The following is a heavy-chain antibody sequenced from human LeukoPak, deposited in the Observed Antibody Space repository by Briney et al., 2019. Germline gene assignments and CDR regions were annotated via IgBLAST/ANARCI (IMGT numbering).Heavy chain of an antibody. CDR2: ISGSGGST. CDR1: GFTFSSYA. Sequence: KSGGSLRLSCAASGFTFSSYAMSWVRQAPGKGLEWVSAISGSGGSTYYADSVKGRFTISRDNSKNTLYLQMNSLRAEDTAVYYCAKTSSDILTGYDAFDIWGQGTMVTVSS. J-gene: IGHJ3*02. CDR3: AKTSSDILTGYDAFDI. V-gene: IGHV3-23*01. D-gene: IGHD3-9*01.